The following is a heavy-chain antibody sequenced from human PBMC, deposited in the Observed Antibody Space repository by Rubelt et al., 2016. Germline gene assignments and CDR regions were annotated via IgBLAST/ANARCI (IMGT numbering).Heavy chain of an antibody. CDR3: ARGNSAEY. D-gene: IGHD4-23*01. J-gene: IGHJ4*02. V-gene: IGHV4-59*01. CDR1: GGSIIPYC. CDR2: IYYSGRT. Sequence: QVQLQESGPGLVKPSETLSLTCTVSGGSIIPYCWSWIRQPPGKGLEWIGSIYYSGRTYYKPSLKSRVTISVDTSKNQFSLKRSAGTAADTAVYCCARGNSAEYWGQGTLVTVSS.